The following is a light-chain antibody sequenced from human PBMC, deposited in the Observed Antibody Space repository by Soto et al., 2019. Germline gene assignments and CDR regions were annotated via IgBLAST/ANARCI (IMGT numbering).Light chain of an antibody. CDR1: SSDVGGYNY. J-gene: IGLJ2*01. CDR3: SSYTSSSTLLV. Sequence: QSALTQPASVSGSHGQSITISCTGTSSDVGGYNYVSWYQQDPGKAPKLMIYEVSNRPSGVSNRFSGSKSGNTASLTISGLQAEDEADYYCSSYTSSSTLLVFGGGTKLTVL. CDR2: EVS. V-gene: IGLV2-14*01.